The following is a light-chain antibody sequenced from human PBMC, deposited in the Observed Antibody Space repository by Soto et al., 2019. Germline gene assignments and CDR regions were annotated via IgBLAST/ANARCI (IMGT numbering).Light chain of an antibody. Sequence: DNQVTLSPSSLSASVGARVTISCRASQGISNALAWYQQRPGTVPRLLIYAASTLQSGVPSRFSGSGSGTDFTLTISSLQPDDVAAYYCTKYYNVPTFGQGTKVEIK. CDR2: AAS. J-gene: IGKJ1*01. CDR3: TKYYNVPT. CDR1: QGISNA. V-gene: IGKV1-27*01.